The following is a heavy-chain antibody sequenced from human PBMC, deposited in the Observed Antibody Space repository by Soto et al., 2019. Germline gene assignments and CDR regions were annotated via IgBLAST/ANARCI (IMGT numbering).Heavy chain of an antibody. CDR3: ARARADHNWFDP. J-gene: IGHJ5*02. CDR2: IYYSGNT. D-gene: IGHD6-13*01. CDR1: GGSLRRGDYF. V-gene: IGHV4-30-4*01. Sequence: TPFPPLTVSGGSLRRGDYFWSLVPQPPGKGLEWIGYIYYSGNTYYNPSLKSRVTISVDTSKNQFSLKLSSVTAADTAVYYCARARADHNWFDPWGQGTLVTVSS.